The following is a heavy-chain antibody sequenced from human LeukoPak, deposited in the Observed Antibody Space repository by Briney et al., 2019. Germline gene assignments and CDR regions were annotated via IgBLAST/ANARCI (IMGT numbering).Heavy chain of an antibody. CDR1: GGSISSYY. J-gene: IGHJ4*02. CDR3: ARGGIANSSSWFY. D-gene: IGHD6-13*01. Sequence: SETLPLTCTVSGGSISSYYWSWIRQPPGKGLEWIGYIYYSGSTNYNPSLKSRVTISVDTSKNQFSLKLSSVTAADTAVYYCARGGIANSSSWFYWGQGTLVTVSS. V-gene: IGHV4-59*01. CDR2: IYYSGST.